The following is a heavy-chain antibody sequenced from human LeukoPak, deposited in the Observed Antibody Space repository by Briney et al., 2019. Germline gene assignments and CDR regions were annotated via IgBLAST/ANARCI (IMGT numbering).Heavy chain of an antibody. CDR2: IRHDGSNK. D-gene: IGHD3-9*01. V-gene: IGHV3-30*02. CDR3: ARDPHDILRWANAFDI. CDR1: GFSFSSYG. J-gene: IGHJ3*02. Sequence: QPGGSLRLSCAASGFSFSSYGMHWVRQAPGKGLEWVAFIRHDGSNKYYADSVKGRFTISRDNSKNTLYLQMNSLKPEDTAVYYCARDPHDILRWANAFDIWGQGTMVTVSS.